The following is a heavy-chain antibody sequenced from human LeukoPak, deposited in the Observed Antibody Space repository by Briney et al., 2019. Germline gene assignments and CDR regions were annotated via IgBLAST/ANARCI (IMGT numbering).Heavy chain of an antibody. V-gene: IGHV4-34*01. CDR3: ASGSYGWFAVDY. Sequence: PSETLSLTCAVYGGSFSGYYWSWIRQPPGKGLEWIGEINHSGSTNYNPSLKSRVTISVDTSKNQFSLKLSSVTAADTAVYYCASGSYGWFAVDYWGQGTLVTVSS. CDR2: INHSGST. J-gene: IGHJ4*02. CDR1: GGSFSGYY. D-gene: IGHD1-26*01.